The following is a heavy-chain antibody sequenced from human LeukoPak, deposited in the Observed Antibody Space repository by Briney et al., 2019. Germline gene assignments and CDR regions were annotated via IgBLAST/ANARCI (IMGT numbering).Heavy chain of an antibody. J-gene: IGHJ6*03. D-gene: IGHD3-10*01. V-gene: IGHV1-2*02. CDR1: GYTFTVYY. CDR3: ARSPVFGAARYYYYYMDV. CDR2: INPNSGGT. Sequence: ASVTVSFRASGYTFTVYYMHWVRQAPGQGLEWMGWINPNSGGTKYAQKFQGRVTMTRDTSISTAYIDLSSLRSDDTAVYYCARSPVFGAARYYYYYMDVWGKGTTVTISS.